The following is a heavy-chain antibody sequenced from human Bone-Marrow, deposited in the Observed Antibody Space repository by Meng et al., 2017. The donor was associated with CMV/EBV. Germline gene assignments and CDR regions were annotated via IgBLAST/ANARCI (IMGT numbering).Heavy chain of an antibody. J-gene: IGHJ4*02. CDR1: GFTVSSNY. CDR2: IKQDGSEK. V-gene: IGHV3-7*01. CDR3: ASRSY. Sequence: GESLKISCAAFGFTVSSNYMSWVRQAPGKGLEWVANIKQDGSEKYYVDSVKGRFTISRDNAKNSLYLQMNSLRAEDTAVYYCASRSYWGQGTLVTVSS.